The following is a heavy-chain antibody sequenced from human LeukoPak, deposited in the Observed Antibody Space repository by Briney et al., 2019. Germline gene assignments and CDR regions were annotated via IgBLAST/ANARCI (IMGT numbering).Heavy chain of an antibody. Sequence: GGSLRLSCAASGFTFSSYAMSWVRQAPGKGLEWVSAIPVSGGSTYYADSVKGRFTISRDNSKNTLYLQMNSLRAEDTAVYYCAKDGGVGSYLPDYWGQGTLVTVSS. CDR3: AKDGGVGSYLPDY. D-gene: IGHD1-26*01. J-gene: IGHJ4*02. V-gene: IGHV3-23*01. CDR1: GFTFSSYA. CDR2: IPVSGGST.